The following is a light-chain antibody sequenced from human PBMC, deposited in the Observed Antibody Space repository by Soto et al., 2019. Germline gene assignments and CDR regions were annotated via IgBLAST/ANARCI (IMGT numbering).Light chain of an antibody. V-gene: IGKV1-5*01. CDR1: QSVSSS. CDR2: DAS. CDR3: QQYNTYSPLT. J-gene: IGKJ4*01. Sequence: DIQMTQSPSTLSAFVGDRVTITCRASQSVSSSLAWYQQQPGKAPKLLIYDASSLQSGVPSRFSGSGSGTEFTLTISSLQPADFAPYYCQQYNTYSPLTFGGGTKVAIK.